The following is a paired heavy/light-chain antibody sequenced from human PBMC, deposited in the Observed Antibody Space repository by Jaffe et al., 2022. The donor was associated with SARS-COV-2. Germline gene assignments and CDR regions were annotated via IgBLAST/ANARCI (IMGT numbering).Light chain of an antibody. CDR3: SSYAGSNNLYV. J-gene: IGLJ1*01. CDR2: EVS. Sequence: QSALTQPPSASGSPGQSVTISCTGTSSDVGGYNYVSWYQQHPGKAPKLMIYEVSKRPSGVPDRFSGSKSGNTASLTVSGLQAEDEADYYCSSYAGSNNLYVFGTGTKVTVL. CDR1: SSDVGGYNY. V-gene: IGLV2-8*01.
Heavy chain of an antibody. D-gene: IGHD3-22*01. Sequence: EVQLVESGGGLVQPGGSLRLSCAASGFTFSSYAMSWVRQAPGKGLEWVSAISGSGGSTYYADSVKGRFTISRDNSKNTLYLQMNSLRAEDTAVYYCAKGLKMRITMIVVGDDAFDIWGQGTMVTVSS. CDR1: GFTFSSYA. V-gene: IGHV3-23*04. CDR2: ISGSGGST. CDR3: AKGLKMRITMIVVGDDAFDI. J-gene: IGHJ3*02.